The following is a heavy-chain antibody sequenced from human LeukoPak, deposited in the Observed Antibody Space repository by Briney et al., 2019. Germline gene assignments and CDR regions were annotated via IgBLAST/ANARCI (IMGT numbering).Heavy chain of an antibody. CDR1: GGSITTSRYY. CDR2: VSYSGSP. CDR3: ARHGEHIVVVREFREVYNWFDP. J-gene: IGHJ5*02. Sequence: PSETLSLTCTVSGGSITTSRYYWGWIRQPPGKGLEWIGSVSYSGSPYHNPSLESRITISVDTSKNQFSLKVTSVTAADTAVYYCARHGEHIVVVREFREVYNWFDPWGQGTLVTVSS. D-gene: IGHD2-21*01. V-gene: IGHV4-39*01.